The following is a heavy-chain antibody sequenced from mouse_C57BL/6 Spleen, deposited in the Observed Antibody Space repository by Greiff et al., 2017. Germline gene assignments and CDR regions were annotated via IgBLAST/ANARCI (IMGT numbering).Heavy chain of an antibody. D-gene: IGHD2-4*01. Sequence: QVQLKQPGAELVMPGASVKLSCKASGYTFTSSWMHWVKQRPGQGLEWIGEIDPSDSYNNYNQKFKGKSTLTVDKSSSTAYMQLSSLTSEDSAVYYCARWRDYQYYFDYWGQGTTLTVSS. V-gene: IGHV1-69*01. J-gene: IGHJ2*01. CDR3: ARWRDYQYYFDY. CDR1: GYTFTSSW. CDR2: IDPSDSYN.